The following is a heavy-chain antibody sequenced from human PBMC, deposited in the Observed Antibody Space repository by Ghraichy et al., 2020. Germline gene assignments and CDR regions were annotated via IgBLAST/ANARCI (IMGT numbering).Heavy chain of an antibody. CDR2: IYYSGST. V-gene: IGHV4-39*01. J-gene: IGHJ3*02. Sequence: SCTVSGGSISSTSNYWGWIRQPPGKGLEWIGSIYYSGSTYYNPSLKSRGTVSVDTSKNQFSLKLSSVTAADTAVYYCARWSDAFDIWGQGTMVTVSS. CDR3: ARWSDAFDI. CDR1: GGSISSTSNY.